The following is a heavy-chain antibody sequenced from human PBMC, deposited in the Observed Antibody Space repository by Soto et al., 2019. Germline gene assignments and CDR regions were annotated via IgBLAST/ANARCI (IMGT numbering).Heavy chain of an antibody. J-gene: IGHJ5*02. CDR1: GYSFTIYW. CDR3: ARPKGRDSSSSTWFDP. Sequence: GESLKISCKGSGYSFTIYWIGWVRQMPGKGLEWMGIIYPGDSDTRYSPSFQGQVTISADKSISTAYLQWSSLKASDTAMYYCARPKGRDSSSSTWFDPWGQGTLVTVSS. CDR2: IYPGDSDT. D-gene: IGHD6-6*01. V-gene: IGHV5-51*01.